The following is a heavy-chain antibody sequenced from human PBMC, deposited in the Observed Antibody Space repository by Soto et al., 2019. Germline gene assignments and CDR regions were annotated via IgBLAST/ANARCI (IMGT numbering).Heavy chain of an antibody. V-gene: IGHV1-69*06. CDR1: GGTFSSYA. CDR2: IIPIFGTA. CDR3: ARSYSGSYGTAVYGMDV. J-gene: IGHJ6*02. D-gene: IGHD1-26*01. Sequence: GASVKVSCKASGGTFSSYAISLVRQAPGQGLEWMGGIIPIFGTANYAQKVQGRVTITADKSTSTAYMELSSLRSEDTAVYYCARSYSGSYGTAVYGMDVWGQGTTVTVSS.